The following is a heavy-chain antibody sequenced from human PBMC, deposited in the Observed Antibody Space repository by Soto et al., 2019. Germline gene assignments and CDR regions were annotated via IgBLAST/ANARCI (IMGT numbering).Heavy chain of an antibody. CDR2: ICPGYSNI. Sequence: EVQVVQSGAEVKEPGESLKISCKGSGYIFTDHCIVWVRQMAGKGLEWVGIICPGYSNIIYSPSVQGQVTISADMSINAAYLQWSSLKASETAIYYCARRHYFRGDCTINPDYYSGMDVWGEGTTVTVSS. V-gene: IGHV5-51*01. J-gene: IGHJ6*04. D-gene: IGHD2-21*02. CDR3: ARRHYFRGDCTINPDYYSGMDV. CDR1: GYIFTDHC.